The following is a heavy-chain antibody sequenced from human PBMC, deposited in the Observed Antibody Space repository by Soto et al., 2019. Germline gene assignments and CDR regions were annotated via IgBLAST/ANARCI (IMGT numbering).Heavy chain of an antibody. J-gene: IGHJ5*02. CDR1: GGSFSSYA. D-gene: IGHD1-26*01. Sequence: QVQLVQSGDEVKKPGSSVKVSCKASGGSFSSYAFSWVRQAPGQGLEWMGGIIPSFGTPNYAQRFKGRVTIRADESTTTVYMDLRRLRSEDTAVYYCARGSSSTVGPTGWFDPWGQGTLVTVSS. CDR2: IIPSFGTP. CDR3: ARGSSSTVGPTGWFDP. V-gene: IGHV1-69*01.